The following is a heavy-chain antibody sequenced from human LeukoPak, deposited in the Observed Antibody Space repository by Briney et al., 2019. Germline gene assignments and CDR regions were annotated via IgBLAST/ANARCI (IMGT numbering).Heavy chain of an antibody. Sequence: PGGSLRLSCAASGFTFSSYAMSWVRQAPGNGLEWVSAISGSGGSTYYADSVKGRFTISRDNSKNTLYLQMNSLRAEDTAVYYCAKVSTTYYYDSSGYYYFDYWGQGTLVTVSS. CDR2: ISGSGGST. D-gene: IGHD3-22*01. J-gene: IGHJ4*02. CDR3: AKVSTTYYYDSSGYYYFDY. V-gene: IGHV3-23*01. CDR1: GFTFSSYA.